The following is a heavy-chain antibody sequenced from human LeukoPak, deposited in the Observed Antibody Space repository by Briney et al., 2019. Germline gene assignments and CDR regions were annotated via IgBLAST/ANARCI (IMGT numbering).Heavy chain of an antibody. Sequence: GGSPRLSCAASGFTFTDYWMHWVRQAPGKGLVWVSIINTDTRGTYYADSVKGRFTISRDNAKNTLYLQMNSLRGEETAVYYCAREGAYHFDNWGQGTLVTVSS. CDR1: GFTFTDYW. J-gene: IGHJ4*02. CDR3: AREGAYHFDN. D-gene: IGHD3-16*01. V-gene: IGHV3-74*01. CDR2: INTDTRGT.